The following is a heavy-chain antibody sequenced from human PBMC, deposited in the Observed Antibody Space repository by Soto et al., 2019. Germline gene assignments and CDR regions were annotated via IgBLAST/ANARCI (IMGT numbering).Heavy chain of an antibody. CDR1: GFSLNTYGVG. CDR3: ASALGSWGAYYFDY. J-gene: IGHJ4*02. Sequence: SGPTLVNPTQTLTLTCTFSGFSLNTYGVGVGWIRQPPGKALEWLALIYWDDDKRYSPSLKSRLTITKDTSKNQVVLTMTNMDPVDTVTYYCASALGSWGAYYFDYWGQGTLVTVSS. CDR2: IYWDDDK. V-gene: IGHV2-5*02. D-gene: IGHD3-16*01.